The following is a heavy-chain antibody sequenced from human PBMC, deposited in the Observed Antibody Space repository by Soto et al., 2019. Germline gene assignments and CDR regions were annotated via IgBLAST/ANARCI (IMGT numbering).Heavy chain of an antibody. J-gene: IGHJ3*02. D-gene: IGHD4-17*01. CDR2: IVVGSGNT. Sequence: SVKVSCKASGFTFTSSAVQWVRQARGQRLEWIGWIVVGSGNTNYAQKFQERVTITRDMSTSTAYMELSSLRSEDTAVYYCAADYGGVPAFDIWGQGTMVTVSS. CDR3: AADYGGVPAFDI. CDR1: GFTFTSSA. V-gene: IGHV1-58*01.